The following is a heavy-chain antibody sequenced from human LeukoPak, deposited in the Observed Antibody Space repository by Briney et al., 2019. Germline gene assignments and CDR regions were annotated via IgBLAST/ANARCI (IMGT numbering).Heavy chain of an antibody. D-gene: IGHD3-22*01. CDR3: AKGRVSSNGWTFNDY. CDR1: GFTFSSYG. V-gene: IGHV3-23*01. CDR2: FSGSGGTT. J-gene: IGHJ4*02. Sequence: PGGSLRLSCAASGFTFSSYGMSWVRQAPGKGLEWVSSFSGSGGTTYYADSVKGRFTISRDNSKTTLYLQMNSLRAEDTAVYYCAKGRVSSNGWTFNDYWGQGTLVTVSS.